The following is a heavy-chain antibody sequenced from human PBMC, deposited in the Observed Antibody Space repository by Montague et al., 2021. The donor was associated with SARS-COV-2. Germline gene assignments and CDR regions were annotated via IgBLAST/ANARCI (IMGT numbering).Heavy chain of an antibody. V-gene: IGHV4-59*01. D-gene: IGHD3-22*01. Sequence: SETLSLTCTVSGGSMRDYYWSWIRQPPGEGLEWIGYIYYSGSTVXNPSLNSRVTLSLDTSKNQFSLNLRSVTAADTAFYYCARVHYYTGYVDSWGQGTLVSVSS. J-gene: IGHJ4*02. CDR3: ARVHYYTGYVDS. CDR2: IYYSGST. CDR1: GGSMRDYY.